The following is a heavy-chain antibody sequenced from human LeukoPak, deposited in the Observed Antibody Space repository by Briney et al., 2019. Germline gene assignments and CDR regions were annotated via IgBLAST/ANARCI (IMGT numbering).Heavy chain of an antibody. D-gene: IGHD6-25*01. CDR2: ISSNGGST. CDR3: ARSKEAATDY. CDR1: GFTFSSYA. V-gene: IGHV3-64*01. J-gene: IGHJ4*02. Sequence: GGSLRLSCAASGFTFSSYAMHWVRQAPGKGLEYVSAISSNGGSTYYANSVKGRFTISRDNSKNTLYLQMGSLRAEDMAVYYCARSKEAATDYWGQGTLVTVSS.